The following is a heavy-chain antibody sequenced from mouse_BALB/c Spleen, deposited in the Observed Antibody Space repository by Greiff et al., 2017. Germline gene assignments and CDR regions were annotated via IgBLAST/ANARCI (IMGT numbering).Heavy chain of an antibody. CDR3: ARWGGNYYFDY. D-gene: IGHD2-1*01. J-gene: IGHJ2*01. V-gene: IGHV5-17*02. CDR2: ISSGSSTI. Sequence: EVQGVESGGGLVQPGGSRKLSCAASGFTFSSFGMHWVRQAPEKGLEWVAYISSGSSTIYYADTVKGRFTISRDNPKNTLFLQMTSLRSEDTAMYYCARWGGNYYFDYWGQGTTLTVSS. CDR1: GFTFSSFG.